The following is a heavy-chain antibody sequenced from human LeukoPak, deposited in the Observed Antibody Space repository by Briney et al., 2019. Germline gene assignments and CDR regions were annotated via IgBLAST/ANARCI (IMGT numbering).Heavy chain of an antibody. CDR1: RFTLTRNY. J-gene: IGHJ6*03. CDR2: IYICGSA. V-gene: IGHV3-53*01. D-gene: IGHD6-25*01. Sequence: GSLRLSPALSRFTLTRNYMSCVPQAPGKGGEWVSVIYICGSAYDADSVKGRFTISRENSKNTLYLQMNSLSVEETAVYYCARDANTGYGSAGACSYYYYMDVWGKGTTVTVSS. CDR3: ARDANTGYGSAGACSYYYYMDV.